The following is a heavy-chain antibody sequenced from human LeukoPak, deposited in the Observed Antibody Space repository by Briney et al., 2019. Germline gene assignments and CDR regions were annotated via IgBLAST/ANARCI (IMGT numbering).Heavy chain of an antibody. V-gene: IGHV1-46*01. J-gene: IGHJ4*02. CDR2: FNPRGGST. Sequence: ASVKVSCKASGYTFARYNLHWVRQAPGQGREWMGTFNPRGGSTSYAQKFQGRLTMTSDTSTSTVYMELSSLRSEDTAEYYCARDLDGGGYLTPFDYWGQGTLVTVSS. CDR3: ARDLDGGGYLTPFDY. D-gene: IGHD3-22*01. CDR1: GYTFARYN.